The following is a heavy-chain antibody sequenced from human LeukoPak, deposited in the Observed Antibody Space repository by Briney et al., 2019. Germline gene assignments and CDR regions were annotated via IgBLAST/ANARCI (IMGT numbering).Heavy chain of an antibody. Sequence: PSETLSLTCTVSGGSIRGYYWSWIRQPAGKELEWIGRIYTSGSTEYNPSLKSRVTMSVDTSKNHFSLKLNSVTAADTALYYCARMGQDSSGFYRVFDYWGQGTLVTVSS. J-gene: IGHJ4*02. D-gene: IGHD3-22*01. CDR2: IYTSGST. V-gene: IGHV4-4*07. CDR1: GGSIRGYY. CDR3: ARMGQDSSGFYRVFDY.